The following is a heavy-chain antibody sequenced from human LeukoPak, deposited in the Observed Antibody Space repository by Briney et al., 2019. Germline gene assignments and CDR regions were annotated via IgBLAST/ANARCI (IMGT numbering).Heavy chain of an antibody. J-gene: IGHJ3*02. Sequence: GGPLRLSCAASGFTFSSYSMNWVRQAPGKGLEWVSSISSSSSYIYYADSMKGRFTISRDNTKNSLFLQMHSLRAEDTAVYYCAREPADTAAFDIWGQGTMVTVSS. CDR2: ISSSSSYI. V-gene: IGHV3-21*01. CDR1: GFTFSSYS. CDR3: AREPADTAAFDI. D-gene: IGHD5-18*01.